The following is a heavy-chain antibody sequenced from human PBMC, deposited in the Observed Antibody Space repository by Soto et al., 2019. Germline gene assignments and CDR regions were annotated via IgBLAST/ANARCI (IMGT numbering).Heavy chain of an antibody. CDR2: IDPSDSYT. CDR1: GYSFTSYW. V-gene: IGHV5-10-1*01. CDR3: ARLGYSSGWPLDY. J-gene: IGHJ4*02. D-gene: IGHD6-19*01. Sequence: RESLKISCQGSGYSFTSYWISWVRQMPGKGLEWMGRIDPSDSYTNYSPSFQGHVTISADKSISTAYLQWSSLKASDTAMYYCARLGYSSGWPLDYWGQGTLVTVSS.